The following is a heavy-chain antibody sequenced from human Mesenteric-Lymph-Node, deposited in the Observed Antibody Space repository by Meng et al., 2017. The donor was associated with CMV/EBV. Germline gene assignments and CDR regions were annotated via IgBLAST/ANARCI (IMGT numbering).Heavy chain of an antibody. CDR1: GFNFGDYA. CDR2: ISGSGGST. CDR3: AKDRRGGTLAPTYYFGLDV. D-gene: IGHD1-7*01. J-gene: IGHJ6*02. V-gene: IGHV3-23*01. Sequence: GGSLRLSCTGSGFNFGDYAMSWVRLVPGKGLEWVSAISGSGGSTYYADPVKGRFTVSRDSSKNTLYLQLNTLRAEDTATYFCAKDRRGGTLAPTYYFGLDVWGQGTTVTVSS.